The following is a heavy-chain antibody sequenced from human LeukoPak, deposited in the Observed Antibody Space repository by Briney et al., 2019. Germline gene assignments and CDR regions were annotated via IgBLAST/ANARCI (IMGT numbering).Heavy chain of an antibody. V-gene: IGHV3-21*01. J-gene: IGHJ4*02. CDR3: ARSVDVDY. Sequence: GGSLRLSCAASGFTFSSYAMSWVRQAPGKGLEWVSSISSSSSYIYYTDSVKGRFTISRDKAKNSLYLQMNALRAEDTAVCYCARSVDVDYWGQGILVTVSP. D-gene: IGHD5-24*01. CDR1: GFTFSSYA. CDR2: ISSSSSYI.